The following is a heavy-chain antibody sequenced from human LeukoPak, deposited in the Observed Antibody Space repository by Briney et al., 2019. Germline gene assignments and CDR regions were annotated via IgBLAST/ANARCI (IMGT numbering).Heavy chain of an antibody. Sequence: VASVKVSCKASGYSFTDYYIHWVRQAPGQGFEWMGWINPKSGATDYSQKFQGRVTLTRDTSIAAAYMELSNLRSDDTAVYYCVRAGPAAPLDCWGQGTLVTVSS. J-gene: IGHJ4*02. D-gene: IGHD2-15*01. CDR1: GYSFTDYY. V-gene: IGHV1-2*02. CDR2: INPKSGAT. CDR3: VRAGPAAPLDC.